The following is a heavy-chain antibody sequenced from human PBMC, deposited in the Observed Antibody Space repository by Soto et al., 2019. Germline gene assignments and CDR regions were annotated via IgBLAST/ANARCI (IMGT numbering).Heavy chain of an antibody. CDR3: VKDFVDSLHYDHSVQNAFDV. CDR1: GFTFRTYG. Sequence: GGPLRLSCASSGFTFRTYGIHWVRQAPGKGLQWVAVISYDGSQKFYGDSVKGRFTISRDNSKNTLFLQMNSLRPEDTAVYYCVKDFVDSLHYDHSVQNAFDVWGQGTMVTVSS. D-gene: IGHD3-16*01. CDR2: ISYDGSQK. V-gene: IGHV3-30*18. J-gene: IGHJ3*01.